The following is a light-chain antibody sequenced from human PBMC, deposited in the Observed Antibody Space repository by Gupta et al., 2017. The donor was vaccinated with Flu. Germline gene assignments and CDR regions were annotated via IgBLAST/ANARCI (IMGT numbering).Light chain of an antibody. Sequence: EIVMTQSPATLSVSPGERATLSCRASQSVSSNLAWYQQKPGQAPRLLIYGASTRAKGIKAKFSGSGDGTEVTLTISSRQSEDFAVYYCQQENNGHPQYNFGQGTKLEIK. J-gene: IGKJ2*01. CDR3: QQENNGHPQYN. V-gene: IGKV3-15*01. CDR1: QSVSSN. CDR2: GAS.